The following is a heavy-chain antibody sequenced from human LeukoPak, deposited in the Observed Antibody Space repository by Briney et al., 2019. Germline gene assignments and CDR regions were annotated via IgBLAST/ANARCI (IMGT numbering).Heavy chain of an antibody. D-gene: IGHD4-17*01. CDR1: GGSFSGYY. Sequence: ETLSLTCAVYGGSFSGYYWSWVRQAPGKGLEWVANIKQDGSEKYYVDFVKGRFTISRDNAKNSLYLQMNSLRAEDTAVYYCARESGSVTSEVDFDYWGQGTLVTVSS. J-gene: IGHJ4*02. CDR3: ARESGSVTSEVDFDY. CDR2: IKQDGSEK. V-gene: IGHV3-7*01.